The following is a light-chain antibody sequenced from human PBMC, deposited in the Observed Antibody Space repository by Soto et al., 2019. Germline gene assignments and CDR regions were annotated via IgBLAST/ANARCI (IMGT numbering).Light chain of an antibody. CDR3: CSYTSTSTLGV. V-gene: IGLV2-14*01. Sequence: QSVLTQPATVSGSPGQSITISCTGTSSDVGAYNYVSWYQQHPGKAPKLTIYDVSNRPSGVSNRFSGSKSGNTASLTISGLQAEDEADYYCCSYTSTSTLGVFGGGTKLTVL. J-gene: IGLJ2*01. CDR2: DVS. CDR1: SSDVGAYNY.